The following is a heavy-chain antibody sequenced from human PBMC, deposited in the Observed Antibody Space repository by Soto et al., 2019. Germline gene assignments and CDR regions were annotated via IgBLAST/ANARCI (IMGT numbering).Heavy chain of an antibody. CDR3: ARAQGYDFWSGYYYYYYGMDV. J-gene: IGHJ6*02. CDR1: GGSFSGYY. V-gene: IGHV4-34*01. Sequence: PSETLSLTCAVYGGSFSGYYWSWIRQPPGKGLEWIGEINHSGSTNYNPSLKSRVTISVDTSKNQFSLKLSSVTAADTAVYYCARAQGYDFWSGYYYYYYGMDVWGQGTTVTVSS. CDR2: INHSGST. D-gene: IGHD3-3*01.